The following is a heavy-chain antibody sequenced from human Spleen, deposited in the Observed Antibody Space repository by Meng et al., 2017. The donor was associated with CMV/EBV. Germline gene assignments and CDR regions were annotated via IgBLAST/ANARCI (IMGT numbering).Heavy chain of an antibody. CDR2: IDHRGSP. D-gene: IGHD2-2*01. V-gene: IGHV4-4*01. CDR1: GSISSNNW. J-gene: IGHJ5*02. CDR3: ARSNIVVVPAVGDWFDP. Sequence: GSISSNNWWSWVRQPPGKGLEWIGEIDHRGSPNYNPSLKSRVTISVDKSKNQFSLELNFVTAADTAVYFCARSNIVVVPAVGDWFDPWGQGTLVTVSS.